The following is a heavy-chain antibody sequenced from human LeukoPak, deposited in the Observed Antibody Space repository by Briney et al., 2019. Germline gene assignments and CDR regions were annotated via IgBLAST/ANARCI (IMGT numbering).Heavy chain of an antibody. CDR1: GGTFSSYA. D-gene: IGHD6-13*01. CDR3: ARVGISGYSSSWDYYFDY. Sequence: SVKVSCKASGGTFSSYAISWVRQAPGQGLEWMGGIIPIFGTANYAQKFQGRVTITADESTSTAYMELGSLRSEDTAVYYCARVGISGYSSSWDYYFDYWGQGTLVTVSS. CDR2: IIPIFGTA. J-gene: IGHJ4*02. V-gene: IGHV1-69*13.